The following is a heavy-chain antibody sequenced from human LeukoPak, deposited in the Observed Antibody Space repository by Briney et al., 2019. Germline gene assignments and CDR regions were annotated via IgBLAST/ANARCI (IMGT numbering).Heavy chain of an antibody. D-gene: IGHD1-26*01. J-gene: IGHJ4*02. CDR1: GGTFSSYA. CDR3: ARDRYSGSSIPGEGD. CDR2: IIPIFGTA. Sequence: ASVKVSCKASGGTFSSYAISWVRQAPGQGLEWMGGIIPIFGTANYAQKFQGRVTITTDESTSTAYMELSSLRSEDTAVDYCARDRYSGSSIPGEGDWGQGTLVTVSS. V-gene: IGHV1-69*05.